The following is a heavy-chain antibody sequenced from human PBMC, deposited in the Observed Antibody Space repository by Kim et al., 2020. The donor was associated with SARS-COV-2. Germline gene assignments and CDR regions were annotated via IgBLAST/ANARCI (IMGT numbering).Heavy chain of an antibody. CDR2: ISGSGGST. V-gene: IGHV3-23*01. CDR1: GFTFSSYA. J-gene: IGHJ3*02. CDR3: AKDDRRRFERYSSGWYSAFDI. D-gene: IGHD6-19*01. Sequence: GGSLRLSCAASGFTFSSYAMSWVRQAPGKGLEWVSAISGSGGSTYYADSVKGRFTISRDNSKNTLYLQMNSLRAEDTAVYYCAKDDRRRFERYSSGWYSAFDIWGQGTMATVSS.